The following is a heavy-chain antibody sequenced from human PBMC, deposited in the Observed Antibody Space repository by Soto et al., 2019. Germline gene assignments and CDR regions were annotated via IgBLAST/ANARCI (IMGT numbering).Heavy chain of an antibody. Sequence: ASVKVSCKASGYTFTSYDINWVRQATGQGLEWMGWMNPNSGNTGYAQKFQGRVTMTRNTSISTAYMELSSLRSEDTAVYYCARGRVVPAAIWYYYGMDVWGPGTTVTVSS. CDR1: GYTFTSYD. CDR3: ARGRVVPAAIWYYYGMDV. J-gene: IGHJ6*02. CDR2: MNPNSGNT. D-gene: IGHD2-2*02. V-gene: IGHV1-8*01.